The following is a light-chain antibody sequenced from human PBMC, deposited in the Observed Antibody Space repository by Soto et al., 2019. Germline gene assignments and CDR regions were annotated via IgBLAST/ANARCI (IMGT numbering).Light chain of an antibody. V-gene: IGLV2-11*01. CDR3: RSYAGSYSFDVI. CDR2: DVT. Sequence: QSALTQPRSVSGSPGQSVTISCTGTSSDVGGYNYVSWYQQHPGKAPKLMIHDVTKRPSGVPDRFSGSKSGNRASLTISGLQAEDEADYYCRSYAGSYSFDVIFGGGTKLTVL. CDR1: SSDVGGYNY. J-gene: IGLJ2*01.